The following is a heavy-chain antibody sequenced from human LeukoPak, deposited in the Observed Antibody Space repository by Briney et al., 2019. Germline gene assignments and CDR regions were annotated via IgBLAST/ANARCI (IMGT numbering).Heavy chain of an antibody. V-gene: IGHV3-21*01. Sequence: GGSLILSCAASGFTFSSYSMNWVRQAPGKGLEWVSSISSSSSYIYYADSVKGRFTISRDNAKNSLYLQMNSLRAEDTAVYYCAREPPRKVGATTDFDYWGQGTLVTVSS. CDR2: ISSSSSYI. CDR3: AREPPRKVGATTDFDY. J-gene: IGHJ4*02. CDR1: GFTFSSYS. D-gene: IGHD1-26*01.